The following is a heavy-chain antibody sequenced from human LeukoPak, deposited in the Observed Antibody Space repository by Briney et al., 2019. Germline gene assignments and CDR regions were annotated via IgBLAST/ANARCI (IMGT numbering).Heavy chain of an antibody. CDR3: AREDGYSSFLDY. D-gene: IGHD5-24*01. Sequence: SQTLSLTCTVSGGSISSGNYYWSWIRQPPGKGLEWIGYIYYSGSTYYNPSLKSRLTISVHTSKNQFSLKLSSVTAADTAVYYCAREDGYSSFLDYWGQGTLVTVSS. CDR2: IYYSGST. J-gene: IGHJ4*02. V-gene: IGHV4-30-4*01. CDR1: GGSISSGNYY.